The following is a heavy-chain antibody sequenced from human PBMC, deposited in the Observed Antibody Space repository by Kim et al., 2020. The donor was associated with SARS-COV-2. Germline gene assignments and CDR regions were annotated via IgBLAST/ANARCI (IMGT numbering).Heavy chain of an antibody. CDR3: ARAVGAAVYYFDY. V-gene: IGHV3-23*01. Sequence: YPDSVKGRFTISRDNSKNTLYLQMNSLRAEDTAVYYCARAVGAAVYYFDYWGQGTLVTVSS. J-gene: IGHJ4*02. D-gene: IGHD2-15*01.